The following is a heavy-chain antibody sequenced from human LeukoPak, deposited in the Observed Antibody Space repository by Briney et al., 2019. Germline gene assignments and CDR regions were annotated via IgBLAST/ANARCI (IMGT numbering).Heavy chain of an antibody. J-gene: IGHJ4*02. V-gene: IGHV4-4*07. CDR1: GGSISSYY. CDR2: IYTSGST. D-gene: IGHD1-26*01. Sequence: SETLSLTCSVSGGSISSYYWSWIRQPAGKGLEWIGRIYTSGSTNYNASLKSRVSMSVDTSKNQFSLKLSSVTAADTAVFYCARENSGSYREFDYWGQGTLVTVSS. CDR3: ARENSGSYREFDY.